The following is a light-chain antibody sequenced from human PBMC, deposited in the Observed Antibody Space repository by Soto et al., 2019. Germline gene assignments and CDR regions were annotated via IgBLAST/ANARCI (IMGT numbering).Light chain of an antibody. Sequence: EIVLTQSPGPLSLSPGARATLSCRAIESVSSSYLAWYQQKPGQTPRLLIYGASSRATGIPDRFSGSGSGTDFTLTISRLEPEGFAVYYCQQYCSAPWTVGGGTEVEIK. CDR1: ESVSSSY. J-gene: IGKJ4*01. CDR2: GAS. V-gene: IGKV3-20*01. CDR3: QQYCSAPWT.